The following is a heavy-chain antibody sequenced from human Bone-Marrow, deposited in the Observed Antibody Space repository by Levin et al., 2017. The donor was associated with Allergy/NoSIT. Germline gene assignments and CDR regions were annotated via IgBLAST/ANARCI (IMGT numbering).Heavy chain of an antibody. CDR2: IYWDDDK. CDR3: ATLWGGYFSLIHEAFDL. CDR1: GFSLSTSGMG. Sequence: SGPTLVKPTQTLTLTCTFSGFSLSTSGMGVGWSRQPPGKALDWLALIYWDDDKRYSPSLRTRLTITKDTSKNQVVLTMTNMGPVDTATYFCATLWGGYFSLIHEAFDLWVQGTMVTVSS. J-gene: IGHJ3*01. V-gene: IGHV2-5*02. D-gene: IGHD2-21*01.